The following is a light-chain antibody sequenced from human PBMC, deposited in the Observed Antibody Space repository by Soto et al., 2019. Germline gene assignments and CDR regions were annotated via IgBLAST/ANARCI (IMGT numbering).Light chain of an antibody. V-gene: IGLV2-14*03. J-gene: IGLJ3*02. CDR1: NSDVGGYNS. Sequence: QSALTQPASVSGSPGQSITISCTGTNSDVGGYNSVSWYQQHPGKAPKLLIFEVYNRPSGISDRFSGSKSGDTASLTISGLQAEDEADYYCISYIPSTTTHWVFGGGTKLTVL. CDR2: EVY. CDR3: ISYIPSTTTHWV.